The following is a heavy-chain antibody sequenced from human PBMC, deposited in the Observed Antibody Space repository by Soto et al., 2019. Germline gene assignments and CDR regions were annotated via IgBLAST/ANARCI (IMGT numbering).Heavy chain of an antibody. D-gene: IGHD6-19*01. V-gene: IGHV4-39*02. CDR3: ARDRHSSGWTEFDY. J-gene: IGHJ4*02. Sequence: SETLSLTCTVSGGSISSSSYYWGWIRQPPGKGLEWIGSIYYSGSTYYNPSLKSRVTISVDTSKNQFSLKLSSVTAADTAVYYCARDRHSSGWTEFDYWGQGTLVTVSS. CDR2: IYYSGST. CDR1: GGSISSSSYY.